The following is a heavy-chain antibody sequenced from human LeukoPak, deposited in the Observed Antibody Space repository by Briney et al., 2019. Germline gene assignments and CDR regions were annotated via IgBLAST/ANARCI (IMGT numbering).Heavy chain of an antibody. Sequence: PSETLSLTCAVSGGSISSSNWWSWVRQPPGKGLEWIGEIYHSGSTNYNPSLKSRVTISVDKSKNQFSLKLSSVTAADTAVYYCARGRVLLWFGELLPTGRYYGMDVWGQGTTVTVSS. J-gene: IGHJ6*02. V-gene: IGHV4-4*02. CDR1: GGSISSSNW. CDR3: ARGRVLLWFGELLPTGRYYGMDV. CDR2: IYHSGST. D-gene: IGHD3-10*01.